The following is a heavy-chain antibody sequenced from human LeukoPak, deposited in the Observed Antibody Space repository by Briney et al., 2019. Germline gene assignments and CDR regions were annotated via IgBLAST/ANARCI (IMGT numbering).Heavy chain of an antibody. Sequence: GGSLRLSCAASGFTFSNTWMNWVRQAPGKGLEWVSGINWNGGSTGYVDSGKGRFTISRDNAKNSLHLQMNSLRAEDTAVYYCANWREGVRPDFESWGQGTLVTVSP. V-gene: IGHV3-20*04. CDR1: GFTFSNTW. CDR2: INWNGGST. D-gene: IGHD3-3*01. J-gene: IGHJ4*02. CDR3: ANWREGVRPDFES.